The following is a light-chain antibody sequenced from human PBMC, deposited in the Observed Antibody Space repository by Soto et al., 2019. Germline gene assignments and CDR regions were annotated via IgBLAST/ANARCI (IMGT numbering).Light chain of an antibody. J-gene: IGKJ3*01. CDR3: QQRSNWPGT. V-gene: IGKV3-11*01. CDR2: DAS. CDR1: QSVSSY. Sequence: EIVLTQSPAPLSLSPGGRATLSRRASQSVSSYLAWYQQKPGPAPRLLIYDASNRATGIPARFSGSGSGTDFTLTISSLEPEDFAVYYCQQRSNWPGTFGPGTKVDIK.